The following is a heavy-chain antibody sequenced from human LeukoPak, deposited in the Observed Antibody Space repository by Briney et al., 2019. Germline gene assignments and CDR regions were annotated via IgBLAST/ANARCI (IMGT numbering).Heavy chain of an antibody. D-gene: IGHD5-12*01. CDR2: ISYDGSNK. CDR3: ARDSRYSGYDFDY. CDR1: GFTFSSNA. Sequence: GGSLRLSCAASGFTFSSNAMHWVRQAPGKGLEWVAVISYDGSNKYYADSVKGRFTISRDNSRNTLYLQINSLRAEDTAVYYCARDSRYSGYDFDYWGQGTLVTVSS. V-gene: IGHV3-30*14. J-gene: IGHJ4*02.